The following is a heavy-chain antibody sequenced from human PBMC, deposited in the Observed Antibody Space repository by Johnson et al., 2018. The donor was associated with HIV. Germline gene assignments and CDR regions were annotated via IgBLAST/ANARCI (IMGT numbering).Heavy chain of an antibody. J-gene: IGHJ3*02. CDR2: ITDRSDTT. CDR1: GFTFSTYA. D-gene: IGHD5-12*01. V-gene: IGHV3-23*04. CDR3: TKCEYNSDAFDI. Sequence: VQLVESGGGVVQPGGSLRLSCVASGFTFSTYAMNWVRQAPGKGLEWVSGITDRSDTTYYADSVRGRFTISRDNSKNTLYLQMSSLRAEDTAVYYCTKCEYNSDAFDIWGQGTMLTVSS.